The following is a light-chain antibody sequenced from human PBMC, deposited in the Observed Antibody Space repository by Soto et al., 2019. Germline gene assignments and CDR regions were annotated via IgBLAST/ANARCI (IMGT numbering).Light chain of an antibody. J-gene: IGKJ1*01. CDR3: KQRSTWPPWT. CDR1: QSVSSY. V-gene: IGKV3-11*01. Sequence: EIVLTQSPATLSLSPGERATLSCRASQSVSSYLAWYQQKPGQAPRLLIYDASNRATGIPARVSGSGSGTDLTLTISSLAPEDFAVYYCKQRSTWPPWTFGQGTKVAIK. CDR2: DAS.